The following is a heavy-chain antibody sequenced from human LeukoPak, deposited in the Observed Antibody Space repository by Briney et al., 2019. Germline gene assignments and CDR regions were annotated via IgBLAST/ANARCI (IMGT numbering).Heavy chain of an antibody. V-gene: IGHV3-21*01. D-gene: IGHD5-24*01. J-gene: IGHJ4*02. CDR1: GFTFSSYS. Sequence: PGGSLRLSCAASGFTFSSYSMNWVRQAPGKGLEWVSSISSSSSYIYYADSVKGRFTVSRDNSKNTLYLQMNSLRAEDTAVYYCAKVRDGYNSGGFDYWGQGTLVTVSS. CDR2: ISSSSSYI. CDR3: AKVRDGYNSGGFDY.